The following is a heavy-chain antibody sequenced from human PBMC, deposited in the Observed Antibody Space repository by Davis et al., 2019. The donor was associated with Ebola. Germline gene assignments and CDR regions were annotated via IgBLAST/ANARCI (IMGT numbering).Heavy chain of an antibody. CDR1: GVSIRRHY. D-gene: IGHD3-10*01. CDR2: IYYTGSA. CDR3: SERGSSV. J-gene: IGHJ4*02. V-gene: IGHV4-59*03. Sequence: PSETLSLTCTVSGVSIRRHYLSWIRQPPGKRLEWFGSIYYTGSAYYNSSLARRATISVDTSKNQFSLKLTSVTAADTAMYYCSERGSSVWGQGTLVTVSS.